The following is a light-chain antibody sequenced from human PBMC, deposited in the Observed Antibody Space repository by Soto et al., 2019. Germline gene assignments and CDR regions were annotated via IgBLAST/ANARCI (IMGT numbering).Light chain of an antibody. CDR2: DVS. Sequence: QSALTQPPSVSGSPGQSVAIYCTGTSSDVGNYNRVSWYQQPPGTAPKLMIYDVSNRPSGVPDRFSGSKSGNTASLTISGLQADDEADYYCSSYTSSSTYVFGTGTKLTVL. CDR3: SSYTSSSTYV. J-gene: IGLJ1*01. CDR1: SSDVGNYNR. V-gene: IGLV2-18*02.